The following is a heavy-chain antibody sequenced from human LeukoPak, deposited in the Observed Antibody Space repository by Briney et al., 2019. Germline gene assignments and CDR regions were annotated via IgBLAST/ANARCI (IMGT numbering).Heavy chain of an antibody. J-gene: IGHJ6*03. CDR3: AVGGNPRYYYTDV. CDR2: IIPIFGTA. V-gene: IGHV1-69*05. Sequence: SVKVSCKASGGTFSSYAISWVRQAPGQGLEWMGGIIPIFGTANYAQKFQGRVTITTDESTSTAYMELSSLRSEDTAVYYCAVGGNPRYYYTDVWGKGTTVTVSS. CDR1: GGTFSSYA. D-gene: IGHD4-23*01.